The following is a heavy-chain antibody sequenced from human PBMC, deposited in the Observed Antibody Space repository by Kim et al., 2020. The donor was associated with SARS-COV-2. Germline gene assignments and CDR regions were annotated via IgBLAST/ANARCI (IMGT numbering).Heavy chain of an antibody. CDR1: GYTFTSYA. D-gene: IGHD3-3*01. V-gene: IGHV7-4-1*02. J-gene: IGHJ5*02. Sequence: ASVKVSCKASGYTFTSYAMNWVRQAPGQGLEWMGWINTNTGNPTYAQGFTGRFVFSLDTSVSTAYLQISSLKAEDTAVYYCARDLDYDFWSGQNNWFDPWGQGALVTVSS. CDR2: INTNTGNP. CDR3: ARDLDYDFWSGQNNWFDP.